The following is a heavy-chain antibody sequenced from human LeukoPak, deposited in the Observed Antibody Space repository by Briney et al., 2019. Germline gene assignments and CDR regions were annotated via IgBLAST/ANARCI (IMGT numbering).Heavy chain of an antibody. CDR3: ARERYCSSTSCYEGNDY. CDR1: GGSISSGYYY. J-gene: IGHJ4*02. V-gene: IGHV4-30-4*01. D-gene: IGHD2-2*01. CDR2: IYYSGST. Sequence: PSQTLSLTCTVSGGSISSGYYYWSWIRQPPGKGLEWIGYIYYSGSTYYNPSLKSRVTISVDTSKNQFSLKLSSVTAADTAVYYCARERYCSSTSCYEGNDYWGQGTLVTVSS.